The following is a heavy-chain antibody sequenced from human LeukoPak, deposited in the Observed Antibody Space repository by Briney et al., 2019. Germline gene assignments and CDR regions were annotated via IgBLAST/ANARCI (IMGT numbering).Heavy chain of an antibody. D-gene: IGHD5-18*01. V-gene: IGHV3-48*02. CDR2: ISSSSSTI. CDR3: AREGSYGLGYYYYYYGVDV. J-gene: IGHJ6*02. CDR1: GFTFSSYS. Sequence: PWGSLRLSCAASGFTFSSYSMNWVRQAPGKGLEWVSYISSSSSTIYYADSVKGRFTISRDNPKNSLYLQINSLRDEDTAVYYCAREGSYGLGYYYYYYGVDVWGQGTTVTVSS.